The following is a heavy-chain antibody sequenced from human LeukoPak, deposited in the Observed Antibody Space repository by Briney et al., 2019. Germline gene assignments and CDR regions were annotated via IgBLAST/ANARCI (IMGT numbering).Heavy chain of an antibody. CDR3: AKAHHFGSGSFDH. Sequence: GGSLRLSCTASGFIFSSYAMNWVCQAPGKGLEWVSVMTSSGGGTDYADSVKGRFTISRDNFKNTLYLQMNSLRAEDTAVYYCAKAHHFGSGSFDHWGQGTLVTVSP. J-gene: IGHJ4*02. D-gene: IGHD3-10*01. CDR1: GFIFSSYA. V-gene: IGHV3-23*01. CDR2: MTSSGGGT.